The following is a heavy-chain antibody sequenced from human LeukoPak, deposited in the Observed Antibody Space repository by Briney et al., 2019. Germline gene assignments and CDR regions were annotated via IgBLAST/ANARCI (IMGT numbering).Heavy chain of an antibody. V-gene: IGHV3-23*01. D-gene: IGHD1-14*01. CDR2: ISGSGSST. Sequence: GGSLRLSCVASGFTFHIYAMNWVRQAPGKGLEWVSGISGSGSSTHHADSVKGRFTISRDNSKNTIYLEINSLRGEDTAVYYCAKARAPYIGIANNWFDPWGQGTLVIVSS. CDR3: AKARAPYIGIANNWFDP. CDR1: GFTFHIYA. J-gene: IGHJ5*02.